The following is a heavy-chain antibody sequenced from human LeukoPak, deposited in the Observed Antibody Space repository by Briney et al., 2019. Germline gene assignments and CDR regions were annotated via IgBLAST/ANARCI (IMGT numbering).Heavy chain of an antibody. CDR2: ISAYNGNT. J-gene: IGHJ6*02. CDR1: GYTFTSYG. V-gene: IGHV1-18*01. Sequence: ASVKVSCKASGYTFTSYGISWVRQAPGQGLEWMGWISAYNGNTNYAQKLQGRVTMTTDTSTSIAYMELRSLRSDDTAVYYCAREAAAAGTPLYYYYYGMDVWGQGTTVTVSS. CDR3: AREAAAAGTPLYYYYYGMDV. D-gene: IGHD6-13*01.